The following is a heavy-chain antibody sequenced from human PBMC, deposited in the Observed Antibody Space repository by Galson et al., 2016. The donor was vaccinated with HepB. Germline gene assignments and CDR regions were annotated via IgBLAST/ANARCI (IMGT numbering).Heavy chain of an antibody. CDR3: ARDNWGSLDY. Sequence: SETLSLTCSVSGGSMRNYQWSWVRQPPGKGLEWIGYIFNDGSGSANYNPSLKSRISISQDASKNQFLLRLTSVTPADTAIYYCARDNWGSLDYWGQGTLVTVSS. V-gene: IGHV4-59*01. CDR2: IFNDGSGSA. CDR1: GGSMRNYQ. J-gene: IGHJ4*02. D-gene: IGHD7-27*01.